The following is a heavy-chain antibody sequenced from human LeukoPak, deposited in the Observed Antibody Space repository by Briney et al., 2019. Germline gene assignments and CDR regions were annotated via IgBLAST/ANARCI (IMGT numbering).Heavy chain of an antibody. Sequence: GGSLRLSCAASGFTFANYAMSWVRQAPGKGLEWVSAISADGGSAWYAGSVRGRSTISRDNSKNTVYLQMKSLGAEDTAVYFCARDRNFPRDQFDYWGQGTLVTVSS. D-gene: IGHD4-11*01. J-gene: IGHJ4*02. CDR3: ARDRNFPRDQFDY. V-gene: IGHV3-23*01. CDR2: ISADGGSA. CDR1: GFTFANYA.